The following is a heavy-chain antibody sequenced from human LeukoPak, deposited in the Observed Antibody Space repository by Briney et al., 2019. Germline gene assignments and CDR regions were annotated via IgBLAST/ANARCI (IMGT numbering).Heavy chain of an antibody. J-gene: IGHJ5*02. CDR1: GGSVTSGGFY. CDR3: ARHSGSGSLSRPFDP. CDR2: IYYTGST. V-gene: IGHV4-39*01. Sequence: SETLSLTCSVSGGSVTSGGFYWGWLRQPPGKGPEWIATIYYTGSTYYNPSLQSRVTISIDASKNQFSLRLTSVTATDTAVYHCARHSGSGSLSRPFDPWGQGTLVTVSS. D-gene: IGHD3-10*01.